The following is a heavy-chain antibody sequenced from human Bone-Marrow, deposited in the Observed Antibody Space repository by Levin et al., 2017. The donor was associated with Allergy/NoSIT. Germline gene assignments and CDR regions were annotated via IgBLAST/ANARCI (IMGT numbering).Heavy chain of an antibody. CDR3: ARESSGYSFGENDF. Sequence: ASVKVSCKASGYTFANYGLTWVRQAPGQGLEWMGWISAYNGDTKYSQKLQGRVTMTADTSTSTAYMELRSLKSDDTAVYYCARESSGYSFGENDFWGQGTLVTVSS. D-gene: IGHD5-18*01. V-gene: IGHV1-18*01. J-gene: IGHJ4*02. CDR1: GYTFANYG. CDR2: ISAYNGDT.